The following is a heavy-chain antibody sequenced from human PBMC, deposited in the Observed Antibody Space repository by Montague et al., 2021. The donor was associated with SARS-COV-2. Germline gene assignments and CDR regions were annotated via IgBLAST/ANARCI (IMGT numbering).Heavy chain of an antibody. V-gene: IGHV3-9*01. Sequence: SLRLSCAASGFDFGDYAMHWVRQPPGKGLEWVSGISWNSDSSDYVDSVKGRFSISSDNAKKSLYLQMNSMRPEDTALYYCAKDIGTETIYEAFFDEWGQGTLVTVSS. CDR2: ISWNSDSS. CDR1: GFDFGDYA. J-gene: IGHJ4*02. CDR3: AKDIGTETIYEAFFDE. D-gene: IGHD3-16*01.